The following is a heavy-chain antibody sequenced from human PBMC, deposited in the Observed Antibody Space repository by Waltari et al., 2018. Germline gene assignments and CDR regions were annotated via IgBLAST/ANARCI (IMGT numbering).Heavy chain of an antibody. V-gene: IGHV1-69*06. CDR3: TGGYYESSGFSFSYTYNMDV. CDR1: GGTFSSYG. D-gene: IGHD3-22*01. J-gene: IGHJ6*02. Sequence: QVQVVQSGAEVKKPGSSVRVSCQPSGGTFSSYGLSLVRKAPGQGLEWMGGIIPTFGTTNYPQEFQGRVTITADKSTSTAYMELSSLRSADTAVYYCTGGYYESSGFSFSYTYNMDVWGQGTTVTVSS. CDR2: IIPTFGTT.